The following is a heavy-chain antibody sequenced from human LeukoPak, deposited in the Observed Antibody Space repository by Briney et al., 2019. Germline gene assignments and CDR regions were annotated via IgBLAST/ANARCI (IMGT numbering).Heavy chain of an antibody. V-gene: IGHV3-30*18. CDR2: ISYDGSNK. J-gene: IGHJ4*02. D-gene: IGHD6-13*01. CDR3: AKAREYSSSWYTEYFDY. Sequence: PGGSLRLSCAASGFTFSSYGMHWVRQAPGKGLEWVAVISYDGSNKYYADSVKGRFTISRDNSKNTLYPQMNSLRAEDTAVYYCAKAREYSSSWYTEYFDYWGQGTLVTVSS. CDR1: GFTFSSYG.